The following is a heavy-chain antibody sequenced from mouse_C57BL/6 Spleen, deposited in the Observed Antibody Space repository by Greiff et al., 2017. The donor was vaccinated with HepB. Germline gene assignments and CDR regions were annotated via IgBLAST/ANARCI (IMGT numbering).Heavy chain of an antibody. CDR1: GYTFTSYT. CDR2: INPSSGYT. CDR3: ARNYGNYYAMDY. J-gene: IGHJ4*01. Sequence: VMLVESGAELARPGASVKMSCKASGYTFTSYTMHWVKQRPGQGLEWIGYINPSSGYTKYNQKFKDKATLTADKSSSTAYMQLSSLTSEDSAVYYCARNYGNYYAMDYWGQGTSVTVSS. V-gene: IGHV1-4*01. D-gene: IGHD2-1*01.